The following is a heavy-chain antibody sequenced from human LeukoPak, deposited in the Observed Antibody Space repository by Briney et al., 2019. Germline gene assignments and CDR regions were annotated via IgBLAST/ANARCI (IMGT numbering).Heavy chain of an antibody. J-gene: IGHJ4*02. D-gene: IGHD6-13*01. Sequence: SETLSLTCTVSGGSISSYYWSWIRQPPGKGLEWIGDIYYSGSTNYNPSLKSRVTISVDTSKNQFCLKLSSVTAADTAVYYCARHVSSNRYIDYWGQGTLVTVSS. CDR3: ARHVSSNRYIDY. V-gene: IGHV4-59*08. CDR2: IYYSGST. CDR1: GGSISSYY.